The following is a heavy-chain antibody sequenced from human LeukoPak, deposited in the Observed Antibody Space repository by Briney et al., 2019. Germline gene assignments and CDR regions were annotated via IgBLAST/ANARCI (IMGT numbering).Heavy chain of an antibody. CDR2: ISGSGGST. J-gene: IGHJ4*02. D-gene: IGHD2-2*01. CDR1: GFTFSSYA. CDR3: AKDNGERSDIVVVPAARIDY. Sequence: GGSLRLSCAASGFTFSSYAMNWVRQAPGKGLEWVSAISGSGGSTYYADSVKGRFTISRDNSKNTLYLQMNSLRAEDTAVYYCAKDNGERSDIVVVPAARIDYWGQGTLVTVSS. V-gene: IGHV3-23*01.